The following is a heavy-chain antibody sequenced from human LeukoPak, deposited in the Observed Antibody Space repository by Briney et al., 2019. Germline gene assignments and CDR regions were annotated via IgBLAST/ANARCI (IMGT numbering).Heavy chain of an antibody. CDR3: ARGYCSSTSCRILGYYYGMDV. Sequence: PGGSLRLSCAASGFTFSSYSMNWVRQAPGKGLEWVSSISSSSSYIYYADSVKGRITISRDNAKNSLYLQMNSLRAEDTAVYYYARGYCSSTSCRILGYYYGMDVWGQGTTVTVSS. V-gene: IGHV3-21*01. D-gene: IGHD2-2*01. CDR2: ISSSSSYI. CDR1: GFTFSSYS. J-gene: IGHJ6*02.